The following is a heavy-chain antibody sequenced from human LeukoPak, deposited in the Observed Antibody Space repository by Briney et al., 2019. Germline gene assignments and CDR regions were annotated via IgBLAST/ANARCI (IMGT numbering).Heavy chain of an antibody. J-gene: IGHJ4*02. CDR1: GFTFSSYD. CDR3: ARAVGYCSSTSCYFPYYFDY. CDR2: IGTAGDT. Sequence: GGSLRLSCAASGFTFSSYDMHWVRQATGKGLEWVSAIGTAGDTYYPGSVKGRFTISRENAKNSLYLQMNSLRAGGTAAYYCARAVGYCSSTSCYFPYYFDYWGQGTLVTVSS. D-gene: IGHD2-2*03. V-gene: IGHV3-13*01.